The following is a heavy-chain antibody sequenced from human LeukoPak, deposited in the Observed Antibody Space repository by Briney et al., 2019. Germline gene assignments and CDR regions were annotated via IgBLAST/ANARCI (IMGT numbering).Heavy chain of an antibody. V-gene: IGHV1-69*05. D-gene: IGHD3-22*01. CDR3: ARGSSGYPRYFDY. Sequence: SVKVSCKASGGTFSSYAISWVRQAPGQGLEWMGGIIPIFGTANYAQKFQGRVTITTDESTSTACMGLSSLRSEDTAVYYCARGSSGYPRYFDYWGQRTLVTVSS. CDR1: GGTFSSYA. CDR2: IIPIFGTA. J-gene: IGHJ4*02.